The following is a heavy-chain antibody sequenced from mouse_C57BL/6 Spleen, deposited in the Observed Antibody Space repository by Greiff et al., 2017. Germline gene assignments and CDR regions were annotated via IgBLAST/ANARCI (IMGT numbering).Heavy chain of an antibody. V-gene: IGHV5-9*01. Sequence: EVKLMESGGGLVKPGGSLKLSCAASGFTFSSYTMSWVRQTPEKRLEWVATISGGGGNTYYPDSVKGRFTISRDNAKNTLYLQMSSLRSEDTALYYCARHYYGSSRYYYAMDYWGQGTSVTVSS. CDR1: GFTFSSYT. D-gene: IGHD1-1*01. CDR2: ISGGGGNT. J-gene: IGHJ4*01. CDR3: ARHYYGSSRYYYAMDY.